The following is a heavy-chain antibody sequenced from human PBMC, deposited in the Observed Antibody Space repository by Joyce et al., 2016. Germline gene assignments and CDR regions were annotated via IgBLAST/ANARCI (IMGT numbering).Heavy chain of an antibody. J-gene: IGHJ4*02. CDR2: ISTYNGNT. V-gene: IGHV1-18*01. Sequence: QVQLVQSGAEVKKPGASVKVSCKASGYSFTSFGINWVRQAPGQGLEWMGWISTYNGNTNSAQTFQGRVTMSTDTSTSTAYMGLTSLRSDDTAVYYCARGGDILLMVYAIDYWGQGTLVTVSS. CDR3: ARGGDILLMVYAIDY. D-gene: IGHD2-8*01. CDR1: GYSFTSFG.